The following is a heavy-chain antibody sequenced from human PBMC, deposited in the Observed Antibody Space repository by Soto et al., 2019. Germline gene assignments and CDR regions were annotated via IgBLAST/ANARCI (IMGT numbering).Heavy chain of an antibody. V-gene: IGHV4-59*02. D-gene: IGHD2-8*01. J-gene: IGHJ4*02. CDR1: GDSVTNYG. Sequence: SSGTLSLTCTASGDSVTNYGCSWMRQPPGKGLELIGHRYHGGRTSYSPSLKSRVTMSLDSSSNQFSLNLSSVTAADTAVYFCARDPGYCPNGVCPIFDFWGQGLLVT. CDR2: RYHGGRT. CDR3: ARDPGYCPNGVCPIFDF.